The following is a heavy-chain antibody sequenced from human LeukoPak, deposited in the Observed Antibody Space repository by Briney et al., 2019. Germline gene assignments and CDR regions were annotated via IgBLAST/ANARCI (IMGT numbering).Heavy chain of an antibody. V-gene: IGHV4-39*01. J-gene: IGHJ5*02. D-gene: IGHD1-1*01. CDR2: LYYTGSA. CDR3: ARSFPDYEVQPSAISWFDA. CDR1: GGSISSSSYF. Sequence: SETLSLTCTVSGGSISSSSYFWGWIRQPPGKGLEWIGSLYYTGSAYYNPSLKSRVTISVDTSKNQFSLKLSSVTAADTAVYYCARSFPDYEVQPSAISWFDAWGQGILITVSS.